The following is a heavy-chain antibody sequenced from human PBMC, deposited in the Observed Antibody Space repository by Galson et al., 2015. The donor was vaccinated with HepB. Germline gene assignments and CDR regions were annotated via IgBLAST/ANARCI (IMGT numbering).Heavy chain of an antibody. CDR3: ARGFCYGNTCYSGDS. V-gene: IGHV3-72*01. Sequence: SLRLSCAVSGFTFSDHYMDWVRQAPGKGLEWIGRIRNKAKSYTTEYAASVKGRFIISRDESKNSLYLQMSSLKIEDSALYYCARGFCYGNTCYSGDSWGQGTLVTVSS. CDR1: GFTFSDHY. D-gene: IGHD2-21*02. J-gene: IGHJ5*01. CDR2: IRNKAKSYTT.